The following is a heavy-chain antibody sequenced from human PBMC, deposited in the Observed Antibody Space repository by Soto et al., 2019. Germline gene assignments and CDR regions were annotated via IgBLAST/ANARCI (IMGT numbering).Heavy chain of an antibody. D-gene: IGHD6-13*01. J-gene: IGHJ4*02. V-gene: IGHV4-30-2*01. CDR3: ARGQGAAAGHSNFDY. CDR1: GGSISGTTYS. Sequence: QLQLQESGSGLVKPSQTLSLTCAVSGGSISGTTYSWSWIRQPPGKGLEWIGYIYDSGNTYYNPSLQSQFSISVDRYKNQFSLKLSSVTAEDTDVYYCARGQGAAAGHSNFDYWGQGALVTVSS. CDR2: IYDSGNT.